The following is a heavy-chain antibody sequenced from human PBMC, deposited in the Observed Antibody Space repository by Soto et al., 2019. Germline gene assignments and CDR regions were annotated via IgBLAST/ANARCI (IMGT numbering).Heavy chain of an antibody. Sequence: GGSLRLSCAASGVTVSSYGMHWVREAPGKGLEWVAVIWYDGSNKYYADSVKGRFTISRDNSKNTLYLQMNSLRAEDTAVYYCARVAYDSSVYHYSVPDYWGQGTLVTVSS. D-gene: IGHD3-22*01. CDR2: IWYDGSNK. CDR3: ARVAYDSSVYHYSVPDY. V-gene: IGHV3-33*01. CDR1: GVTVSSYG. J-gene: IGHJ4*02.